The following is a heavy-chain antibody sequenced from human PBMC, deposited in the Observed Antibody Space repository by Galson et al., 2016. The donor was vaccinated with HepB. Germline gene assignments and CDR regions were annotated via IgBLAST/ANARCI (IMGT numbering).Heavy chain of an antibody. D-gene: IGHD2-15*01. Sequence: SLRLSCAASGYTVGSDLMTWVRQAPGKGLEWVSMFHGGANTYYADSVKGRFTISRDTSKNTLYLQMNSLSVEDTAIYYCPSRAAWGQGTLVTVSS. CDR2: FHGGANT. CDR3: PSRAA. V-gene: IGHV3-53*01. J-gene: IGHJ4*02. CDR1: GYTVGSDL.